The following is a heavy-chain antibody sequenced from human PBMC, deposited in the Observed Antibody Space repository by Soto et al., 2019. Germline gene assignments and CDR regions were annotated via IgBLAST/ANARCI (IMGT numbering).Heavy chain of an antibody. CDR2: IYYSGST. D-gene: IGHD5-12*01. J-gene: IGHJ6*02. CDR1: GGSISSGGYF. V-gene: IGHV4-31*03. Sequence: SETLSLTCTVSGGSISSGGYFWSWIRQHPGKGLEWIGYIYYSGSTYYNPSLKSRVSMSVDTSKNQFSLRLYYMTAADTAVYYCARVMRVATTYYYYYYGMEVWGQGPTVS. CDR3: ARVMRVATTYYYYYYGMEV.